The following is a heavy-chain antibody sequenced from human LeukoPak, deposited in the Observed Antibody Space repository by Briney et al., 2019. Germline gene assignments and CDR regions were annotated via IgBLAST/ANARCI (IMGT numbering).Heavy chain of an antibody. CDR2: ITSSSRYI. Sequence: GGALRLSCADSRFTFSTYTMNWGRQAPGKGLEWVSSITSSSRYIFYADSLKGRFTISRDNAKNSLYLQMNSLRAEDTAVYYCAREKVLKGDGYNYFRGAIADYWGQGTLVTVSS. J-gene: IGHJ4*02. CDR3: AREKVLKGDGYNYFRGAIADY. V-gene: IGHV3-21*01. CDR1: RFTFSTYT. D-gene: IGHD5-24*01.